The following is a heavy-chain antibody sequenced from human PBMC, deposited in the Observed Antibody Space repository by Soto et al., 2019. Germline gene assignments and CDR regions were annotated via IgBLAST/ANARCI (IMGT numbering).Heavy chain of an antibody. CDR3: ARNYYDFWSGSPDYFDY. Sequence: EVQLVESGGGLVQPGGSLRLSCAASGFTVSSNYMSWVRQAPGKGLEWVSVIYSGGSTYYADSVKGRFTISRDNSKNTLYLQMNSLRAEDTAVYYCARNYYDFWSGSPDYFDYWGQGTLVTVSS. CDR2: IYSGGST. D-gene: IGHD3-3*01. CDR1: GFTVSSNY. V-gene: IGHV3-66*01. J-gene: IGHJ4*02.